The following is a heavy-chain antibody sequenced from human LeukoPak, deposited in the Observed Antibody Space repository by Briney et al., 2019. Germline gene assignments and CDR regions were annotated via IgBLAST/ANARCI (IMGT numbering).Heavy chain of an antibody. Sequence: GESLKISCKGSEYSFTSYWIAWVRQMPRKGLEWMGIIYPGDSDTRYSPSFQGQVTISADTSISTAYLQWSSLEASDTAIYYCARRYTSSSPFDYWGQGTLVTVSS. V-gene: IGHV5-51*01. CDR2: IYPGDSDT. CDR3: ARRYTSSSPFDY. CDR1: EYSFTSYW. D-gene: IGHD6-13*01. J-gene: IGHJ4*02.